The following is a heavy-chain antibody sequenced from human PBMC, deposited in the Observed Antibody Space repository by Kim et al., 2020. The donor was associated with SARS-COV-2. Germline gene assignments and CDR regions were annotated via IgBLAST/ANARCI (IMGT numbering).Heavy chain of an antibody. Sequence: GGSLRLSCAASGFTFSSYAMHWVRQAPGKGLEWVAVIWYDGSNKYYADSVKGRFTISRDNSKNTLYLQMNSLRAEDTAVYYCARDIPTLLEDYFDYWGQGTLVTVSS. V-gene: IGHV3-33*01. CDR3: ARDIPTLLEDYFDY. D-gene: IGHD2-2*02. J-gene: IGHJ4*02. CDR2: IWYDGSNK. CDR1: GFTFSSYA.